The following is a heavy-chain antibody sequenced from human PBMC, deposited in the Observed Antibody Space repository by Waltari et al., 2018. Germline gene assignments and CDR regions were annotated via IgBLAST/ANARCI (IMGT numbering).Heavy chain of an antibody. CDR2: IWFDGSDK. Sequence: QVNLVESGGGVVQPGGSLRPSCASSGFTFRNVGMHWVRQAPGKGLEWVDLIWFDGSDKFYADSVRGRFTISRDNSARTLYLDMDSLRLDDTAMYYCAKDAFGNTYLDFWGQGTLVTVSS. J-gene: IGHJ4*02. CDR3: AKDAFGNTYLDF. D-gene: IGHD1-1*01. CDR1: GFTFRNVG. V-gene: IGHV3-30*02.